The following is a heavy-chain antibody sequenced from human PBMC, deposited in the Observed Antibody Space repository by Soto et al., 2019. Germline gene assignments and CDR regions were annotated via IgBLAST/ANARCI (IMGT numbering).Heavy chain of an antibody. V-gene: IGHV4-59*08. D-gene: IGHD1-26*01. Sequence: QVQLQESGPGLVKPSETLSLTCTVSGGSISSYYWSWIRQPPGKGLEWIGYIYYSGSTNYNPSLTWRVTVSVDRSKNEFSLELSAVTAADTAVYYCARGGGSPAYWGQGTLVTVSS. J-gene: IGHJ4*02. CDR3: ARGGGSPAY. CDR2: IYYSGST. CDR1: GGSISSYY.